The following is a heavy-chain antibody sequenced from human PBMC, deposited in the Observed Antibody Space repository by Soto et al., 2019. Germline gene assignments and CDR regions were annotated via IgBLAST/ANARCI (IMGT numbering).Heavy chain of an antibody. J-gene: IGHJ5*02. V-gene: IGHV1-18*04. Sequence: ASVKVSCKASGYTFTSYGITWVRQAPGQGLEWMGWISDYNGNTNYAQRLQGRVTLTTDTSTSTAYMELRSLRSDDTAVYYCARDLPGVYSSSSGFDPWGQGTLVTVSS. CDR1: GYTFTSYG. D-gene: IGHD6-6*01. CDR2: ISDYNGNT. CDR3: ARDLPGVYSSSSGFDP.